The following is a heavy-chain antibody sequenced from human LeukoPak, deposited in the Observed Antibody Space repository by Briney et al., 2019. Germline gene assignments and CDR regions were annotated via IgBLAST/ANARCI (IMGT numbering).Heavy chain of an antibody. V-gene: IGHV3-23*01. Sequence: GGSLRLSCAASGFTFSSYAMNWVRQAPGKGLEWVSAISGSGGSTYYADSVKGRFTISRDNSKNTLYLQMNSLRAEDTAVYYCATARYYYDSSGYSNFDYWGQGTLVTVSS. J-gene: IGHJ4*02. D-gene: IGHD3-22*01. CDR3: ATARYYYDSSGYSNFDY. CDR1: GFTFSSYA. CDR2: ISGSGGST.